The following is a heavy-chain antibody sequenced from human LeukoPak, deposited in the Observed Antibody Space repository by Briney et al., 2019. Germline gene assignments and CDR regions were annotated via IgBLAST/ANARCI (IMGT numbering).Heavy chain of an antibody. CDR1: GFTFSNFG. Sequence: GGSLRLSCTATGFTFSNFGMAWVRQAPGQGLEWVSTISGSGGNMYQADSVKGRFTISKDNSRSTLYLQMNSLRAEDTAVYYCAKDAGPQQLVFFDSWGQGTLVTVSS. CDR3: AKDAGPQQLVFFDS. J-gene: IGHJ4*02. CDR2: ISGSGGNM. D-gene: IGHD6-6*01. V-gene: IGHV3-23*01.